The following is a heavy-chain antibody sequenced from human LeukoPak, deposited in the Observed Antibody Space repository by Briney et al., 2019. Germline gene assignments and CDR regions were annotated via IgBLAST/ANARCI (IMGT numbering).Heavy chain of an antibody. CDR2: ISGPAGSW. D-gene: IGHD5/OR15-5a*01. J-gene: IGHJ4*02. CDR1: VFTFSSYA. Sequence: GGSLRLSCEASVFTFSSYAMSWVRQAPGKGLEWVAAISGPAGSWDYADSVKGRFTVSRDNSKNTLFLQMNSLRAEDTATYYCAKKVGLVSAPLWYFDVWGQGTLVAVSS. CDR3: AKKVGLVSAPLWYFDV. V-gene: IGHV3-23*01.